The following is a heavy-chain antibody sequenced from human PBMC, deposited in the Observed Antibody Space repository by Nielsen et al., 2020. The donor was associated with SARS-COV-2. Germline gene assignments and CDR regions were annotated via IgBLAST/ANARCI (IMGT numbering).Heavy chain of an antibody. CDR3: AKEDVEIAAAVTLHFDL. V-gene: IGHV3-23*01. CDR1: GFTFSDYY. D-gene: IGHD6-13*01. CDR2: ISGSGGST. J-gene: IGHJ2*01. Sequence: GESLKISCAASGFTFSDYYMSWIRQAPGKGLEWVSAISGSGGSTYYADSVKGRFTISRDNSKNTLYLQMNSLRAEDTAVYYCAKEDVEIAAAVTLHFDLWGRGTLVTVSS.